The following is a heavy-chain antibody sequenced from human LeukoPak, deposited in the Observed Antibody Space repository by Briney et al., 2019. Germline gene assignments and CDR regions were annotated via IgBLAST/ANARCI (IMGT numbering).Heavy chain of an antibody. V-gene: IGHV3-30*02. Sequence: GGSLRLSCAASGFTFSSYGMHWVRQAPGKGLEWVAFIRYDGSNKYYADSVKGRFTISRDNSKNTLYLQMNSLRAEDTAVYYCARDRLGSSGYYFDYWGQGTLVTVSS. CDR1: GFTFSSYG. CDR2: IRYDGSNK. CDR3: ARDRLGSSGYYFDY. J-gene: IGHJ4*02. D-gene: IGHD3-22*01.